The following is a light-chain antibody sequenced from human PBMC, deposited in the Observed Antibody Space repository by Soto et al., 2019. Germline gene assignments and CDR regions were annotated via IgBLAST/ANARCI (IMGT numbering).Light chain of an antibody. V-gene: IGKV3D-20*01. Sequence: EIVLTQSPVTLSVSPGEIATLSCGASQSVASGSLAWYQQRPGLAPRLLIYDSFTRAAGIPDRFSGSGSGTDFTLTISRLEPEDFAVYFCQQYGSSPVTFGGGTKVDIK. J-gene: IGKJ4*01. CDR3: QQYGSSPVT. CDR2: DSF. CDR1: QSVASGS.